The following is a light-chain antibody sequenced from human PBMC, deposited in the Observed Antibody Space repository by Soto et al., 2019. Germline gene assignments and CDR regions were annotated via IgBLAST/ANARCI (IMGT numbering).Light chain of an antibody. Sequence: QSVLTQPAYVSVSPGQSITISCTGTSSDVGGYNYVSWYQQHPGKAPKLMIYEVSNRPSGVSNRFSGSKSGNTASLTISGLHAEDEADYYCSSYTSSSTLVFGGGSKRTVL. CDR2: EVS. CDR3: SSYTSSSTLV. CDR1: SSDVGGYNY. V-gene: IGLV2-14*01. J-gene: IGLJ3*02.